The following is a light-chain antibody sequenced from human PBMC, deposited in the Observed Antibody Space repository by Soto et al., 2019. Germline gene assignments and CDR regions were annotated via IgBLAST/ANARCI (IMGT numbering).Light chain of an antibody. Sequence: QSVLTQPPSVSAAPGQKVTSSCAGSSSNIGNNYVSWYQQLPGPAPKLLIYDNNKRPSGIPDRFSGSKSGTSATLGITGLQTGDEADYYCGTWDSSLSAVVFGGGTKLTVL. CDR1: SSNIGNNY. J-gene: IGLJ2*01. CDR3: GTWDSSLSAVV. V-gene: IGLV1-51*01. CDR2: DNN.